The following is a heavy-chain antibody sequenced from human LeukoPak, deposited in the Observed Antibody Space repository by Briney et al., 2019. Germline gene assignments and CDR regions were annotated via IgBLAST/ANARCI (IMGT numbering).Heavy chain of an antibody. Sequence: PGGSLRLSCAASGFTFSSYAMHWVRQAPGKGLEWVAVISYDGSNKYYADSVKGRFTISRDNSKNTLYLQMNSLRAEDTAVYYCARDDGYCSGGSCDGNLDYWGQGTLVTVSS. J-gene: IGHJ4*02. V-gene: IGHV3-30-3*01. CDR3: ARDDGYCSGGSCDGNLDY. D-gene: IGHD2-15*01. CDR2: ISYDGSNK. CDR1: GFTFSSYA.